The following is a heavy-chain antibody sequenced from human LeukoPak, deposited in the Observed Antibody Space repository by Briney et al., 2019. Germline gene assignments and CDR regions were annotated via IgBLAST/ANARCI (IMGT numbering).Heavy chain of an antibody. CDR3: ARDISSSWYYYYYYMDV. Sequence: GGSLRLSCAASGFTFSNYWMSWVRQAPGKGLEWVANIKQGGSEKYYVDSVKGRFTISRDNAKNSLYLQMNSLRAEDTAVYYCARDISSSWYYYYYYMDVWGKGTTVTVSS. CDR2: IKQGGSEK. J-gene: IGHJ6*03. CDR1: GFTFSNYW. D-gene: IGHD6-13*01. V-gene: IGHV3-7*01.